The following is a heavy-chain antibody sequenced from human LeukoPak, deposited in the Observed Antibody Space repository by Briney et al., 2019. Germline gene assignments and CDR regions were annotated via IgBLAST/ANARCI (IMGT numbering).Heavy chain of an antibody. V-gene: IGHV3-30-3*01. CDR3: ARGNYYDSSGPYYFDY. CDR2: ISYDGSNK. CDR1: GFTFSSYA. J-gene: IGHJ4*02. D-gene: IGHD3-22*01. Sequence: GGALRLSCAASGFTFSSYAMHWVRQAPGKGLEWVAVISYDGSNKYYADSVKGRFTISRDNSKNTLYLQMNSLRAEDTAVYYCARGNYYDSSGPYYFDYWGQGTLVTVSS.